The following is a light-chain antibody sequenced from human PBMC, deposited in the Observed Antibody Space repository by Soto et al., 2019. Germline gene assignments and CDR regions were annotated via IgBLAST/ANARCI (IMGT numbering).Light chain of an antibody. Sequence: EIVMTQSTATLSVSPGERATLSCRASQSVSSKLAWYQQKPGQVPRVLIYGASTRATGIPARFSGSGSGTEFTLTISSLQSEDFAVYFCQHYNDWPPTWTFGQGTRVEIK. J-gene: IGKJ1*01. CDR3: QHYNDWPPTWT. CDR2: GAS. CDR1: QSVSSK. V-gene: IGKV3-15*01.